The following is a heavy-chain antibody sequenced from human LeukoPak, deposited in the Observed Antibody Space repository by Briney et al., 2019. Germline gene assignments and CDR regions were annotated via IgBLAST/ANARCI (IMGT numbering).Heavy chain of an antibody. Sequence: ASVKVSCKASGYTLTSYGISWVRQAPGQGLEWMGWISAYNGNTNYAQKLQGRVTMTTDTSTSTAYMELRSLRSDDTAVYYCARDSDAGYSSGAGDYWGQGTLVTVSS. D-gene: IGHD6-19*01. V-gene: IGHV1-18*01. CDR3: ARDSDAGYSSGAGDY. CDR1: GYTLTSYG. CDR2: ISAYNGNT. J-gene: IGHJ4*02.